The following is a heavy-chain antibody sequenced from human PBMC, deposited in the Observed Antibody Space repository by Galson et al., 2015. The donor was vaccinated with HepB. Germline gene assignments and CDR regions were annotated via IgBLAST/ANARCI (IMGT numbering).Heavy chain of an antibody. CDR1: GFTFGSHA. CDR2: ISGPGGTT. CDR3: AKDLGITVAGDFDY. V-gene: IGHV3-23*01. D-gene: IGHD6-19*01. J-gene: IGHJ4*02. Sequence: SLRLSCAASGFTFGSHAMSWVRQGPGKGLEWVSAISGPGGTTYFADSVKGRFSISRDNSKNTLFLQMNSQRVEDTAIYYCAKDLGITVAGDFDYWGQGTLVTVSS.